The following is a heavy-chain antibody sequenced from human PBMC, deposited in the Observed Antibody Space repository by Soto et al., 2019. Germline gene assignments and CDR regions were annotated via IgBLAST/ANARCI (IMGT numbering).Heavy chain of an antibody. CDR1: GFTFSNAW. CDR2: IKSKTDGGTT. Sequence: GGSLRLSCAASGFTFSNAWMSWVRQAPGKGLEWVGRIKSKTDGGTTDYAAPVKGRFTISRDDSKNTLYLQMNSLKTEDTAVYYCTTEGLEREWSLIYYYYMDVWGKGTTVTVSS. CDR3: TTEGLEREWSLIYYYYMDV. V-gene: IGHV3-15*01. D-gene: IGHD3-3*01. J-gene: IGHJ6*03.